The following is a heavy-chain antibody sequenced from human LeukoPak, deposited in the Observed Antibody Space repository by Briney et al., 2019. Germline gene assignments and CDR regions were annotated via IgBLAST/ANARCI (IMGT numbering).Heavy chain of an antibody. CDR3: ARENGFCSGGRCYQGAFDI. Sequence: NPGGSLRLSCAASGFTFSSYSMNWVRQAPGKGLEWVSSISSSSSYIYYADSVKGRFTISRDNAKNSLYLQMNSLRAEDTAVYYCARENGFCSGGRCYQGAFDIWGQGTMVTVSS. CDR1: GFTFSSYS. V-gene: IGHV3-21*01. CDR2: ISSSSSYI. J-gene: IGHJ3*02. D-gene: IGHD2-15*01.